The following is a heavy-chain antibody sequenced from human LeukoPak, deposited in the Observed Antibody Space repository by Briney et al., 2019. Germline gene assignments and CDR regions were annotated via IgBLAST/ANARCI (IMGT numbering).Heavy chain of an antibody. CDR2: INPNSGGT. J-gene: IGHJ4*02. Sequence: ASVKVSCKASGYTFTGYYMHWVRQAPGQGLEWMGWINPNSGGTNYAQKFQGRVTMTRDTSISTAYMELSRLRSDDTAVYYCARGYTRRGYSSSSLDYWGQGTLVTVSS. V-gene: IGHV1-2*02. CDR3: ARGYTRRGYSSSSLDY. CDR1: GYTFTGYY. D-gene: IGHD6-6*01.